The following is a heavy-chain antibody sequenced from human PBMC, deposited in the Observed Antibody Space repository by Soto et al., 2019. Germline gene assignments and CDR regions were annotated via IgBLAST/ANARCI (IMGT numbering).Heavy chain of an antibody. CDR1: GFTFSSYS. V-gene: IGHV3-64D*06. Sequence: PGGSLRLSCTASGFTFSSYSMNWVRQAPGKGLEYVSAISSNGGSTYYADSVKGRFTISRDNSKNTLYLQMSSLRAEDTAVYYCVKVGAQDAFDIWGQGTMVTVSS. CDR2: ISSNGGST. CDR3: VKVGAQDAFDI. J-gene: IGHJ3*02. D-gene: IGHD2-15*01.